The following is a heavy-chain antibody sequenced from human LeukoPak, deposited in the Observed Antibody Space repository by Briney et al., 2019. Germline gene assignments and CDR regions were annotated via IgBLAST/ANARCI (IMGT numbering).Heavy chain of an antibody. CDR2: ISGSGGST. D-gene: IGHD4-17*01. CDR1: GFTFSSYG. Sequence: GGTLRLSCAASGFTFSSYGMSWVRQAPGKGLEWVSAISGSGGSTYYADSVKGRFTISRDNAKNSLYLQMNNLRVEDTAVFYCVNGESFYGDYGFDYWGQGTLLTVSS. V-gene: IGHV3-23*01. CDR3: VNGESFYGDYGFDY. J-gene: IGHJ4*02.